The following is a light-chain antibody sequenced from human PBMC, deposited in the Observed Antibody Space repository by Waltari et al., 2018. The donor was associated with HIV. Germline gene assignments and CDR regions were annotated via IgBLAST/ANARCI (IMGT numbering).Light chain of an antibody. Sequence: QAVVTQEPSLTVSPGGTVTLPCGSSTGAVTSGHYPSWFQQKPGQAPRTLIYDTTNKHSWTPARFSASLLGGKAALTLSGAQPEDEAEYYCLLSFSGARGVFGGGTKLTVL. CDR1: TGAVTSGHY. CDR3: LLSFSGARGV. J-gene: IGLJ3*02. V-gene: IGLV7-46*01. CDR2: DTT.